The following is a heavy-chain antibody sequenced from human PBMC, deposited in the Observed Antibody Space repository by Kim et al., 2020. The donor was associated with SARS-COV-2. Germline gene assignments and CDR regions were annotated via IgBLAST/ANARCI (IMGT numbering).Heavy chain of an antibody. Sequence: GGSLRLSCAASGFTFSDYYMSWIRQAPGKGLEWVSYISSSGSTIYYADSVKGRFTISRDNAKNSLYLQMNSLRAEDTAVYYCAGTYCSSTSWRGSFSCDYYYYMDVWGKGTTVTVSS. J-gene: IGHJ6*03. CDR2: ISSSGSTI. V-gene: IGHV3-11*01. CDR1: GFTFSDYY. CDR3: AGTYCSSTSWRGSFSCDYYYYMDV. D-gene: IGHD2-2*01.